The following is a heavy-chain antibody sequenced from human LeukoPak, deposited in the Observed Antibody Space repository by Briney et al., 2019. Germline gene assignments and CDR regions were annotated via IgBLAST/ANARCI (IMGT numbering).Heavy chain of an antibody. CDR3: AREGSYPTRNDY. D-gene: IGHD1-26*01. CDR1: GGSFSGYY. Sequence: PSETLSLTCIVYGGSFSGYYWSWIRQAPGKGLEWIGEINHSGTTNYNPSLKSRVTISVDTSKNQFSLKLSSVTAADTAVFYCAREGSYPTRNDYWGQGTLVTVSS. V-gene: IGHV4-34*01. J-gene: IGHJ4*02. CDR2: INHSGTT.